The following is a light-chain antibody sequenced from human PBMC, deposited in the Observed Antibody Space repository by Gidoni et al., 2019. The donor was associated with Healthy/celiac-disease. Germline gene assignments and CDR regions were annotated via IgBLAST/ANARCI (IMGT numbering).Light chain of an antibody. V-gene: IGKV1-39*01. Sequence: DIQMTQPPPSLSASVGDRVTITCRASQSISSYLNWYQQKPGKAPKLLIYAASSLQSGVPSRFSGSGSATDFTLPISSLQPADFATYYCQQSYSTPPLTFGGGTKVEIK. CDR2: AAS. J-gene: IGKJ4*01. CDR1: QSISSY. CDR3: QQSYSTPPLT.